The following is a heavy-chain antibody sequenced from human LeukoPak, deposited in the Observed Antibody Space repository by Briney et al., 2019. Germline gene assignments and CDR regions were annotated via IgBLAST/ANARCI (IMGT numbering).Heavy chain of an antibody. D-gene: IGHD3-22*01. CDR3: AKALTMIVVDPVDY. J-gene: IGHJ4*02. Sequence: GGSLRLFCAASGFTFDDYGMSWVRQAPGKGLEWVSGINWNGGSTGYADSVKGRFTISRDNAKNSLYLQMNSLRAEDTAVYYCAKALTMIVVDPVDYWGQGTLVTVSS. V-gene: IGHV3-20*04. CDR1: GFTFDDYG. CDR2: INWNGGST.